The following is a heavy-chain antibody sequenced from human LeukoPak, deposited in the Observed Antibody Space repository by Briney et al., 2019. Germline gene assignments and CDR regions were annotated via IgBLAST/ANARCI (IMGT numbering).Heavy chain of an antibody. V-gene: IGHV3-23*01. D-gene: IGHD5-12*01. Sequence: GGSLRLSCAASGFTFSSYAMSWVRQAPGKGLEWVSAIGGSGGSTYYADSVKGRFTISRDNSKNTLYLQINSLRAEDTAVYYCARATVATLRGGYYFDYWGQGTLVTVSS. J-gene: IGHJ4*02. CDR2: IGGSGGST. CDR3: ARATVATLRGGYYFDY. CDR1: GFTFSSYA.